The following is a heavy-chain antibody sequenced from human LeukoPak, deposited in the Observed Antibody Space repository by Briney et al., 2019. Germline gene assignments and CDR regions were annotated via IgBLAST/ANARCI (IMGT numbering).Heavy chain of an antibody. CDR2: INPSGGSA. CDR3: ARVGTYNYYGMDV. CDR1: GYTFTSYY. Sequence: GASVKVSCKASGYTFTSYYIHWVRQAPGQGLEWMGIINPSGGSANYAQKFQGRVTMTRDTSASTVYMGLSSLRSEDTAVYYCARVGTYNYYGMDVWGQGTTVTVSS. J-gene: IGHJ6*02. V-gene: IGHV1-46*01. D-gene: IGHD1-14*01.